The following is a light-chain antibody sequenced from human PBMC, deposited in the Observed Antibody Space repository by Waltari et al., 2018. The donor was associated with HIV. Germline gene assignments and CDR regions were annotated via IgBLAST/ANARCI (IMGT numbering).Light chain of an antibody. V-gene: IGKV4-1*01. Sequence: DIVMTQSPESLAVSLGERATINCKSSHNILYNSNNKNYLAWYQQKPGQPPRLLFSWASTRQSGVPDRFRGGGSGTDFTLIINKLQPEDVALYFCQQFFSAPLPFGGGTKVEI. CDR1: HNILYNSNNKNY. J-gene: IGKJ4*02. CDR3: QQFFSAPLP. CDR2: WAS.